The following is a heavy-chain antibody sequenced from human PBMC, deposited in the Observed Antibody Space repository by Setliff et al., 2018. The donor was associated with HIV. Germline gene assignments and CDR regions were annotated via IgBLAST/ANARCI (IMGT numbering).Heavy chain of an antibody. J-gene: IGHJ5*02. CDR1: GGSISSSSYY. Sequence: SETLSLTCTVSGGSISSSSYYWGWSRQPPGKGLAWIGSIYYSGSTYYNQSLKSRVTISVDTSKNQFSLKLSSVTAADTAVYYCARLLAGGWYDHRGNWFDPWGQGTLVTVSS. CDR2: IYYSGST. CDR3: ARLLAGGWYDHRGNWFDP. D-gene: IGHD6-19*01. V-gene: IGHV4-39*01.